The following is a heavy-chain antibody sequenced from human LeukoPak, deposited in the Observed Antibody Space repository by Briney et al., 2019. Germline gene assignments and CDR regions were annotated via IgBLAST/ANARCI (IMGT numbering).Heavy chain of an antibody. J-gene: IGHJ4*02. CDR3: ARDLEVPGIIFDF. V-gene: IGHV3-48*02. Sequence: QTGGSLRLSCAASGFTFDTYTMNWVRQAPGKGLEWVSSISYSSSTIYYADSVRGRFTISRDNAKSSLYLQMNSLRDEDTAVYYCARDLEVPGIIFDFWGQGTLVTVSS. CDR1: GFTFDTYT. D-gene: IGHD6-19*01. CDR2: ISYSSSTI.